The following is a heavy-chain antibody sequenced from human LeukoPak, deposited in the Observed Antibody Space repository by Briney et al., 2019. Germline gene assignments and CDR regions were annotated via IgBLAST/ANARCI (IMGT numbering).Heavy chain of an antibody. Sequence: SETLSLTCAVYGGSFSGYYWSWTRQPPGKGLEWIGEINHSRSTNYNPSLKSRVTISVDTSKNQFSLKLSSVTAADTAVYYCARGYSGYLYWGQGTLVTVSS. CDR1: GGSFSGYY. CDR2: INHSRST. V-gene: IGHV4-34*01. CDR3: ARGYSGYLY. J-gene: IGHJ4*02. D-gene: IGHD5-12*01.